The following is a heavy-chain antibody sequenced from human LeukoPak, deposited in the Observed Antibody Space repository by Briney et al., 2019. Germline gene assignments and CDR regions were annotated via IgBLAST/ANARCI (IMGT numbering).Heavy chain of an antibody. CDR3: ARESGVATIFYYYYMDV. J-gene: IGHJ6*03. Sequence: GGSLRLACAASGFTFDDYGMSWVRQAPGKGLEWVSGINWNGGSTGYADSVKGRFTIYRDNAKNSLYLQMNSLRAEDTALYYCARESGVATIFYYYYMDVWGKGTTVTVSS. V-gene: IGHV3-20*04. CDR1: GFTFDDYG. CDR2: INWNGGST. D-gene: IGHD5-12*01.